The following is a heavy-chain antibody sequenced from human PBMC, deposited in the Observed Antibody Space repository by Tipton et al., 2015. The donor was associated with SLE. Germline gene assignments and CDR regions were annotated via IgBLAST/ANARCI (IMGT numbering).Heavy chain of an antibody. CDR3: ARDLARTGTTGGAFEI. V-gene: IGHV1-2*06. Sequence: QLVQSGAEVKKPGASVKVSCRASGYTFTGYYMHWVRQAPGQGLEWMGRINPNSGGTNYAQKLQGRVTMTADTSTSTAYMELRSLRSDDTAVYYCARDLARTGTTGGAFEIWGQGTMVTVSS. CDR1: GYTFTGYY. J-gene: IGHJ3*02. CDR2: INPNSGGT. D-gene: IGHD1-1*01.